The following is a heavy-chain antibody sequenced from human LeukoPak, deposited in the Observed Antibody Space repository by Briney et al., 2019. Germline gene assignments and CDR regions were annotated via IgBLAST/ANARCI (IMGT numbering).Heavy chain of an antibody. J-gene: IGHJ6*03. V-gene: IGHV1-69*05. CDR1: GGTFSSYA. D-gene: IGHD3-3*01. CDR3: ARDLGGVVNHTYCYYYYMDV. Sequence: SVKVSCKASGGTFSSYAISWVRQAPGQGLEWMGGIIPIFGTANYAQKFQGRVTITTDESTSTAYMELSSLRSEDTAVYYCARDLGGVVNHTYCYYYYMDVWGKGTTVTVSS. CDR2: IIPIFGTA.